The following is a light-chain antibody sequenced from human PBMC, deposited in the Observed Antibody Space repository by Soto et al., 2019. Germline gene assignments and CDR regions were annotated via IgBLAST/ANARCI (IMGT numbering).Light chain of an antibody. J-gene: IGLJ3*02. V-gene: IGLV1-40*01. CDR1: SSNIGAGY. Sequence: QSVLTQPPSVSGAPGQRVTISCTGSSSNIGAGYVHWYQQLPGTAPKLLIYGNSNRPSGVPDRFSGSKSGTSASLAITGLQAEDEADYHCQSYDSSLSGSVFGGGTKRPS. CDR3: QSYDSSLSGSV. CDR2: GNS.